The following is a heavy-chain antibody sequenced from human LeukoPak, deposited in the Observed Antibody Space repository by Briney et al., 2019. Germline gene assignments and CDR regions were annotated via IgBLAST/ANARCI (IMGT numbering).Heavy chain of an antibody. CDR1: GGSISSYY. J-gene: IGHJ4*02. Sequence: SETLSLTCTVSGGSISSYYWSWIRQPPGKGLEWIGYIHTSGSTNYNPSLKSRVTISVDTSKNQFSLKLSSVTAADTAVYYCARHFPRDGYSGYDPDYFDYWGQGTLVTVSS. V-gene: IGHV4-4*09. CDR2: IHTSGST. D-gene: IGHD5-12*01. CDR3: ARHFPRDGYSGYDPDYFDY.